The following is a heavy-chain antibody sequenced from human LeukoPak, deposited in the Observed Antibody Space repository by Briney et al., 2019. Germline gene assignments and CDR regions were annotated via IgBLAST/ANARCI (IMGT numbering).Heavy chain of an antibody. V-gene: IGHV1-2*02. CDR2: INPNSGGT. CDR1: GYTFTGYY. J-gene: IGHJ4*02. CDR3: ARSPPVLLWFGEFPVVTFDY. D-gene: IGHD3-10*01. Sequence: ASVKVSCKASGYTFTGYYMHWVRQAPGQGLEWMGWINPNSGGTNYAQKFQGRVTMTRDTSISTAYMELSRLRSDDTAVYYCARSPPVLLWFGEFPVVTFDYWGQGTLVTVSS.